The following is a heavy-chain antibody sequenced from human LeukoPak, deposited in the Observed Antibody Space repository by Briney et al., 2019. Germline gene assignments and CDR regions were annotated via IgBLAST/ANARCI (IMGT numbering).Heavy chain of an antibody. CDR3: ARTMVRGIIPRYFFDY. CDR2: IDWDDDK. Sequence: SGPTLVNPTQTLTLTCTFSGFSLSTSGMCVSWIRQPPGKALEWLARIDWDDDKYYSTSLKTRLTISKDTSKNQVVLIMTNIDPVDTATYYCARTMVRGIIPRYFFDYWGQGTLVTVSS. D-gene: IGHD3-10*01. CDR1: GFSLSTSGMC. J-gene: IGHJ4*02. V-gene: IGHV2-70*11.